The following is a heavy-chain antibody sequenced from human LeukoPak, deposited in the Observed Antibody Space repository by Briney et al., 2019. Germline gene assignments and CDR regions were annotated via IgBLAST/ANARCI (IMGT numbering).Heavy chain of an antibody. J-gene: IGHJ4*02. Sequence: GGSLRLSCAASGFTFSSYWMHWVRQAPGKGLVWVSRINSDGSSTSYADSVKGRFTISRDNAKNTLYLQMNSLRAEDTAVYYCAGRVRAALVDYWGQGTLVTVSS. D-gene: IGHD2-2*01. CDR3: AGRVRAALVDY. CDR1: GFTFSSYW. CDR2: INSDGSST. V-gene: IGHV3-74*01.